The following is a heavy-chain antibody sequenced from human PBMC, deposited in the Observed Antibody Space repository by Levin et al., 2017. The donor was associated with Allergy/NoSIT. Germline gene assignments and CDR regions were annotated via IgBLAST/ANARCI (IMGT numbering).Heavy chain of an antibody. CDR1: GFSLSTSGVG. V-gene: IGHV2-5*02. CDR2: IYWDDDK. J-gene: IGHJ3*02. D-gene: IGHD3-9*01. Sequence: SGPTLVKPTQTLTLTCTFSGFSLSTSGVGVGWIRQPPGKALEWLALIYWDDDKRYSPSLKSRLTITKDTSKNQVVLTMTNMDPVDTATYYCAHRLLRYFDWSLDAFDIWGQGTMVTVSS. CDR3: AHRLLRYFDWSLDAFDI.